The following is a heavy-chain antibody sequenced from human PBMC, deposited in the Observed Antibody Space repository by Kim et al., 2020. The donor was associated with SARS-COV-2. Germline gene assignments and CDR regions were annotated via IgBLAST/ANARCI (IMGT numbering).Heavy chain of an antibody. D-gene: IGHD6-13*01. CDR1: GGTFSSYA. Sequence: SVKVSCKASGGTFSSYAISWVRQAPGQGLEWMGGIIPIFGTANYAQKFQGRVTITADESTSTAYMELSSLRSEDTAVYYCARSPLGWVSFDPWGQGTLVTVSS. CDR3: ARSPLGWVSFDP. CDR2: IIPIFGTA. J-gene: IGHJ5*02. V-gene: IGHV1-69*13.